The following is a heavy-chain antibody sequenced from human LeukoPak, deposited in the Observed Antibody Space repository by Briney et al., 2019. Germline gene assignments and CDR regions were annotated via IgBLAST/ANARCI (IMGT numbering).Heavy chain of an antibody. CDR3: ARYTEVLRRHFDY. CDR1: GYTFTDYY. CDR2: INPLTGST. V-gene: IGHV1-2*02. D-gene: IGHD2-8*02. J-gene: IGHJ4*02. Sequence: ASVKVSCKASGYTFTDYYIHWVRQAPRQGLEWVGWINPLTGSTGYAKKFQGRVTMTRDTSIRTTYMELTRLRSDDTAVYFCARYTEVLRRHFDYWGQGAPVTVFS.